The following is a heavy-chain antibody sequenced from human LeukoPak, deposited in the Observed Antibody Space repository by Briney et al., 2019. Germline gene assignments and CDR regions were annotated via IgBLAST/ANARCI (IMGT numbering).Heavy chain of an antibody. D-gene: IGHD4/OR15-4a*01. CDR2: IYYSGST. CDR3: ARHRTMVTSFDY. Sequence: PSETLSLTCTVSGDSISRYYWSWIRQSPGKGLERIGSIYYSGSTNYNPSLTSRVTISVDTSKDHFSLKMTSVTAADTAVYYCARHRTMVTSFDYWGQGTLVIVSS. CDR1: GDSISRYY. J-gene: IGHJ4*02. V-gene: IGHV4-59*08.